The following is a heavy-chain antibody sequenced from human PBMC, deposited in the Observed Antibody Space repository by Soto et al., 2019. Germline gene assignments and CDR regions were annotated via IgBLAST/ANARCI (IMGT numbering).Heavy chain of an antibody. D-gene: IGHD6-19*01. J-gene: IGHJ4*02. V-gene: IGHV3-23*01. Sequence: PGGSLRLSCAASGFTFSAYWMSWVRQAPGRGLEWVATISAGGGDTYYADSVKGRFTISRDNAKNTLYLQMNSLRAEDTAVYYCAKDPGAYSSGLYYFDYWGQGTLVTVSS. CDR2: ISAGGGDT. CDR3: AKDPGAYSSGLYYFDY. CDR1: GFTFSAYW.